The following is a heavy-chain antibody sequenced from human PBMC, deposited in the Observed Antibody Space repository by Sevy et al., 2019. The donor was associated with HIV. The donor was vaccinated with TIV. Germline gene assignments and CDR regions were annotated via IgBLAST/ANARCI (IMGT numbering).Heavy chain of an antibody. V-gene: IGHV3-48*02. CDR3: ARVQYYHYVWGSYRYDY. D-gene: IGHD3-16*02. CDR1: GFTFSSYS. Sequence: GGYLRLSCAASGFTFSSYSMNWVRQAPGKGLEWLSYISSSSSAIYYADSVKGRFTISRDNAKNSLYLHMNSLRDEDTAVYFCARVQYYHYVWGSYRYDYWGQGTLVTVSS. CDR2: ISSSSSAI. J-gene: IGHJ4*02.